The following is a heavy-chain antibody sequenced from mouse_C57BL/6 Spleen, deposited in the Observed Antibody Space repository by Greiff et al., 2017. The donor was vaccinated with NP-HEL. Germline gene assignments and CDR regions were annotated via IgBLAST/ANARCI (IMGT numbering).Heavy chain of an antibody. CDR3: TGYHYAMDY. Sequence: EVQRVESGGGLVQPGGSMKLSCVASGFTFSNYWMNWVRQSPEKGLEWVAQIRLKSDNYATHYAESVKGRFTISRDDSKSSVYLQMNNLRAEDTGIYYCTGYHYAMDYWGQGTSVTVSS. CDR1: GFTFSNYW. CDR2: IRLKSDNYAT. J-gene: IGHJ4*01. V-gene: IGHV6-3*01.